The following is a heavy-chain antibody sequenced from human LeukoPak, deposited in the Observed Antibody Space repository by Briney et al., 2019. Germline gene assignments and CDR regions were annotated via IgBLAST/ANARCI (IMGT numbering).Heavy chain of an antibody. J-gene: IGHJ4*02. CDR2: ISTSSSYI. CDR3: AREPSTWVVSSSWFALDY. V-gene: IGHV3-21*01. CDR1: GFTFSSYW. Sequence: GGSLRLSCAASGFTFSSYWMSWVRQAPGKGLEWVSSISTSSSYIYYADSVKGRFTISRDNAKNSLYLQMNSLRAEDTAVYYCAREPSTWVVSSSWFALDYWGQGTLVTVSS. D-gene: IGHD6-13*01.